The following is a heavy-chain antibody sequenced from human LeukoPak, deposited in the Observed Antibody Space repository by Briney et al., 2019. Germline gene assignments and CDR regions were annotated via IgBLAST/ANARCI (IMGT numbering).Heavy chain of an antibody. J-gene: IGHJ4*02. CDR3: ARAPLGLWFGELSH. Sequence: PSETLSLTCAVYGGSFSGYYWSWIRQPPGKGLEGIGEINHSGSTNYNPSLKSRVTISVDTSKNQFSLKLSSVTAADTAVYYCARAPLGLWFGELSHWGQGTLVTVSS. D-gene: IGHD3-10*01. CDR1: GGSFSGYY. CDR2: INHSGST. V-gene: IGHV4-34*01.